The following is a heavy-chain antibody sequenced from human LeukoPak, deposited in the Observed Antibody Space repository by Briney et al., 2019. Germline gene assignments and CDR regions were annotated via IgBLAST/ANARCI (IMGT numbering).Heavy chain of an antibody. Sequence: SETLSLTCSVSGYSISSDYCWGWIRQPPGKGLEWIGSIYHSGNTYYNPSLKSRVTILIDTSKNQFSLKLNSVTAADTAVYYCARAGYSNGLDYWGQGTLVTVSS. J-gene: IGHJ4*02. CDR3: ARAGYSNGLDY. CDR2: IYHSGNT. CDR1: GYSISSDYC. D-gene: IGHD6-19*01. V-gene: IGHV4-38-2*02.